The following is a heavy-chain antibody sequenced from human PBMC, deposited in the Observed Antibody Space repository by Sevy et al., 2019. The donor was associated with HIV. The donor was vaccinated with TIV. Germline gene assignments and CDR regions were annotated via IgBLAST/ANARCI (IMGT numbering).Heavy chain of an antibody. J-gene: IGHJ3*02. CDR1: GGSISSSDYY. V-gene: IGHV4-30-4*01. CDR3: ARRLHGDYSDAFDI. D-gene: IGHD4-17*01. Sequence: SETLSLTCTVPGGSISSSDYYWSWIRQPPGKGLEWIGYISYSGNTYYSPSLKSRVTISGDTSQNQFSLKLSYVTAADTAVYYCARRLHGDYSDAFDIWGQGTVVTVSS. CDR2: ISYSGNT.